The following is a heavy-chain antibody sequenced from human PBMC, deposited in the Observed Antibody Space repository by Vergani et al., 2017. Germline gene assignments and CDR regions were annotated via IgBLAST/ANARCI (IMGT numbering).Heavy chain of an antibody. CDR2: LSPFSSDP. J-gene: IGHJ4*02. CDR3: ARRLPTGGFDY. Sequence: SLKISCKGSVYSFTSYWIGWVRQLPGPGLEWMGILSPFSSDPLYRPSCQGQVTISADKSISTAYLQWSSLKASDTAMYYCARRLPTGGFDYWGQGTLVTVSS. V-gene: IGHV5-51*01. D-gene: IGHD3-16*01. CDR1: VYSFTSYW.